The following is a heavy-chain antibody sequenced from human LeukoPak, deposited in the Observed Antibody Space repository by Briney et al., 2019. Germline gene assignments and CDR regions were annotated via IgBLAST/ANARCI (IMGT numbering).Heavy chain of an antibody. J-gene: IGHJ3*01. CDR2: IYTSGST. Sequence: SETLSLTCTVSGGSISSYYWSWIRQPAGKGLEWIGRIYTSGSTNYNPSLKSRVTMSVDTSKNQFSLKLSSVTAADTAMYYCARDWVGVTVGVASADEVFDLWGQGTMVTVSS. CDR1: GGSISSYY. D-gene: IGHD2-2*01. V-gene: IGHV4-4*07. CDR3: ARDWVGVTVGVASADEVFDL.